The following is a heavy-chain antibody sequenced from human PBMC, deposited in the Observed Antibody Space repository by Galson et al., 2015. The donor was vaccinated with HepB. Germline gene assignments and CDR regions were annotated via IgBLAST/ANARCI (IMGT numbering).Heavy chain of an antibody. D-gene: IGHD3-22*01. Sequence: SLRLSCAASGFTFSSYGMHWVRQAPGKGLEWVAVIWYDGSNKYYADSVKGRFTISRDNSKNTLYLQMNSLRAEDTAVYYCARGENYYDSSGYYYYYGMDVWGQGTTVTVSS. CDR3: ARGENYYDSSGYYYYYGMDV. CDR2: IWYDGSNK. V-gene: IGHV3-33*01. J-gene: IGHJ6*02. CDR1: GFTFSSYG.